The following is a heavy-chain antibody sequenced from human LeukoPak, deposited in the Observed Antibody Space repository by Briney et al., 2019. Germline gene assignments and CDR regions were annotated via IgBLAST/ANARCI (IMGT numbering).Heavy chain of an antibody. CDR3: AREVRGDYFDF. Sequence: GGSLRLSCAVSGFTVSSNYMNWVRLAPGKGLEWGSVIYAGGTTFYADSVKGRFTISRDNSKNTLYLQMNSLRADDTAVYYCAREVRGDYFDFWGQGTLVTVSS. V-gene: IGHV3-53*01. CDR1: GFTVSSNY. CDR2: IYAGGTT. D-gene: IGHD3-16*01. J-gene: IGHJ4*02.